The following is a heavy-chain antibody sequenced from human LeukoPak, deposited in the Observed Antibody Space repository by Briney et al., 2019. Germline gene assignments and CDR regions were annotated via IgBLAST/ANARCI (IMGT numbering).Heavy chain of an antibody. V-gene: IGHV4-31*03. Sequence: SETLSLTCTVSGGSISSGGYSWSRIRQHPGTGLEWIGYISYAGSTSYNPSLKSRVTISVDTSKNHFSLKLSSVTAADTAVYYCARWYSGSYRIDYWGQGILVTVSS. J-gene: IGHJ4*02. CDR2: ISYAGST. CDR1: GGSISSGGYS. D-gene: IGHD1-26*01. CDR3: ARWYSGSYRIDY.